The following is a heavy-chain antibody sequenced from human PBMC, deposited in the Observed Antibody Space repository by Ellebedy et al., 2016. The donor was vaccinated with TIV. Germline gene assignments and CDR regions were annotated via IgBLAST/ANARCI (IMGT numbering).Heavy chain of an antibody. D-gene: IGHD3-10*01. CDR3: ARDGGSGSYWEGFDY. CDR2: IQQDGSEK. J-gene: IGHJ4*02. V-gene: IGHV3-7*01. CDR1: GFTFSNYW. Sequence: GESLKISCAASGFTFSNYWMSWVRQAPGKGLEWVANIQQDGSEKYYVDSVKGRFSISRDHARSSLYRQMSSLIVEDTAVYYCARDGGSGSYWEGFDYWGQGTLVTVSS.